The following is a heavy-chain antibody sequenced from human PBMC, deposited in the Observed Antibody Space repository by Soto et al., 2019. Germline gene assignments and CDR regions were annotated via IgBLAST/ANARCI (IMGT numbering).Heavy chain of an antibody. CDR1: GFTFSSYG. CDR2: ISYDGSNK. CDR3: AKTPGRLELLDAFDI. Sequence: GGSLRLSCAASGFTFSSYGMHWVRQAPGKGLEWVAVISYDGSNKYYADYVKGRFTISRDNSKNTLYLQMNSLRAEDTAVYYCAKTPGRLELLDAFDIWGQGTMVTVSS. V-gene: IGHV3-30*18. D-gene: IGHD1-7*01. J-gene: IGHJ3*02.